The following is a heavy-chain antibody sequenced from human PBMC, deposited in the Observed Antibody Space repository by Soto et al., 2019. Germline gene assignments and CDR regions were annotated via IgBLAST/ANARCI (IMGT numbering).Heavy chain of an antibody. CDR2: MSYDGSNE. V-gene: IGHV3-30*18. J-gene: IGHJ4*02. CDR3: AKEGSHNFDY. D-gene: IGHD1-26*01. CDR1: GFTFSHYA. Sequence: QVQLVESGGGVVQPGRSLRLSCAASGFTFSHYAMHWVRQAPGKGLEWVALMSYDGSNEYYADSVKGRFTISRDNSKNTLYLQMNRLRAEDTAVYYCAKEGSHNFDYWGQGTLVTVSS.